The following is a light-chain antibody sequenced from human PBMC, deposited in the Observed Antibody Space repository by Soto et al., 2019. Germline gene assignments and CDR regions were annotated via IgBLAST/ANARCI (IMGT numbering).Light chain of an antibody. CDR3: QQRSNGLT. CDR2: EAS. J-gene: IGKJ4*01. Sequence: EIVLTQSPATLSLSPGERATLSCRASQSVSYDLAWYQQKPGQAPRLLIYEASSRATGIPARFSGSGSGTDFTLTSSSLEPEDFAVYYCQQRSNGLTFGGGTQVEIK. CDR1: QSVSYD. V-gene: IGKV3-11*01.